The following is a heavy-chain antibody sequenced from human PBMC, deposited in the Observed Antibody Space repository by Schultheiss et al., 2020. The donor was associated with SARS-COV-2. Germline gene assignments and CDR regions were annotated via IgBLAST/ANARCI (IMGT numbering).Heavy chain of an antibody. J-gene: IGHJ3*02. D-gene: IGHD3-3*01. CDR3: GRSGGWDFWSGYDKPLDM. Sequence: ASVKVSCKASGYTFTSYAMNWVRQAPGQGLEWMGWISPNNGNTNFAEPFQGRLTMTTDTSTRTAYMELRTLASDDTAVYYCGRSGGWDFWSGYDKPLDMWGQGTMVTVSS. CDR2: ISPNNGNT. CDR1: GYTFTSYA. V-gene: IGHV1-18*01.